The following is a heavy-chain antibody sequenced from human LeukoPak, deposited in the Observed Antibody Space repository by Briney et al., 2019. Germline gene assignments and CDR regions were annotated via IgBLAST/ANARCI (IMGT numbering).Heavy chain of an antibody. V-gene: IGHV3-48*01. CDR2: IGIDSGNT. J-gene: IGHJ4*02. CDR1: GFPFIEYS. Sequence: GGSLRLSCTASGFPFIEYSMNWVRQAPGKGLEWISYIGIDSGNTKYADSVRGRFTISADKAKNSLYLQMNSLRAEDTAVYYCARGGPPFDWLSQLDYWGQGTLVTVSS. D-gene: IGHD3-9*01. CDR3: ARGGPPFDWLSQLDY.